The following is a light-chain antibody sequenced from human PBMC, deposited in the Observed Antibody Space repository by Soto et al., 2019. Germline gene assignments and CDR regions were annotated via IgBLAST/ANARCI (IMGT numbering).Light chain of an antibody. Sequence: QAVLTQPPSVSGAPGQRVTISCSGSNSNIGAGYDVHWYQHRPGTAPKLLVFGNSNRPSGVPVPDRFSGSKSGTSASLTITGLQAEDEADYYRQVWDSSGDHVVFGGGTKLTVL. V-gene: IGLV1-40*01. CDR2: GNS. CDR1: NSNIGAGYD. CDR3: QVWDSSGDHVV. J-gene: IGLJ2*01.